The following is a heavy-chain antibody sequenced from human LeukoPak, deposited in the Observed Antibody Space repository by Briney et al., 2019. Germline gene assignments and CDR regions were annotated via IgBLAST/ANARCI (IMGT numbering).Heavy chain of an antibody. CDR1: GYTFTSYG. CDR3: ARAVTTGVYYYYYMDV. J-gene: IGHJ6*03. V-gene: IGHV1-18*01. Sequence: ASVKVSCNASGYTFTSYGISWERQPPGQGLEWMGWISAYNGNTNYAQKLQGRVTMTTDTSTSTAYMELRSLRSDDTAVYYCARAVTTGVYYYYYMDVWGKGTTVTVSS. D-gene: IGHD1-1*01. CDR2: ISAYNGNT.